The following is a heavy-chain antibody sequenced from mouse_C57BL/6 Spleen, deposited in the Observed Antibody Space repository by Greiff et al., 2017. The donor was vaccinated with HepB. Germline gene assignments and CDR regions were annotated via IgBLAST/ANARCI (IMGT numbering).Heavy chain of an antibody. D-gene: IGHD1-1*01. J-gene: IGHJ2*01. CDR2: IDPSDSYT. V-gene: IGHV1-69*01. CDR1: GYTFTSYW. CDR3: ARRDDGSSYVD. Sequence: QVQLQQPGAELVMPGASVKLSCKASGYTFTSYWMHWVKQRPGQGLEWIGEIDPSDSYTNYNQKFKGESTLTVDKSSSTAYMQLSSLTSEDSAVYYCARRDDGSSYVDWGQGTTLTVSS.